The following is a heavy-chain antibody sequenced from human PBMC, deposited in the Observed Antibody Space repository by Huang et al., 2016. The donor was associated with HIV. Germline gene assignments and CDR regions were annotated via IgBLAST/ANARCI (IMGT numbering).Heavy chain of an antibody. V-gene: IGHV4-34*02. J-gene: IGHJ6*03. Sequence: QVRLEQWGEGVVKPSDTLSLTCAVYGSSFTTSFWRWIGQSPVKGLQWMGEITPGVPSNYHPFFQSRVIMSVDTPKNQFSCSLRDRTAADAAIYYCARLPTPSYYDTWSLSPVEEDFFYFNMDLWGRGTPVIVSS. D-gene: IGHD3-3*01. CDR3: ARLPTPSYYDTWSLSPVEEDFFYFNMDL. CDR2: ITPGVPS. CDR1: GSSFTTSF.